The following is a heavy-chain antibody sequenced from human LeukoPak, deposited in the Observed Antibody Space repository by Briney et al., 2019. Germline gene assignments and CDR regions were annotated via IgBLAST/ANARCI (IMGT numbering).Heavy chain of an antibody. CDR3: ARDLTRGSGWYPFDY. CDR2: IWYDGSNN. D-gene: IGHD6-19*01. CDR1: GFTFSSYG. J-gene: IGHJ4*02. Sequence: PGGSLRLSCAASGFTFSSYGMHWVRQAPGKGLEWVAVIWYDGSNNYYADSVKGRFTISRDNSKNTLYLQMNSLRVEDTAVYYCARDLTRGSGWYPFDYWGQGTLVTVSS. V-gene: IGHV3-33*08.